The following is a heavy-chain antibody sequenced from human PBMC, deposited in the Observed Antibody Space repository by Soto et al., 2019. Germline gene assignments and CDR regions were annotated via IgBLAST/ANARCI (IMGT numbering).Heavy chain of an antibody. Sequence: QVQLVESGGGVVQPGGSLRLSCVASGFTFSSYGIHWVRQAPGKGPEWVALIWSDGSYKYYADSVKGRFTLARDDSKNTVCLQMSSLRAEDTAVYHCARELGGRAEYFQYWGQGTAVTVSS. J-gene: IGHJ1*01. CDR2: IWSDGSYK. V-gene: IGHV3-33*01. CDR1: GFTFSSYG. CDR3: ARELGGRAEYFQY. D-gene: IGHD3-3*02.